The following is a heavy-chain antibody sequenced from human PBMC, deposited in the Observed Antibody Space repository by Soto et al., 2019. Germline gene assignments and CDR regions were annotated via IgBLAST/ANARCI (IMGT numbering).Heavy chain of an antibody. J-gene: IGHJ6*02. D-gene: IGHD1-26*01. CDR2: IFHSGST. Sequence: QVRLQESGPGLVKPSGTLSLACVVSGGSISGDYWWTWVRQSPGKGLEWLGEIFHSGSTNSNPSLKTRVTLSVDKSKREFSLNLTSVTAADTAVYYCARGDSGSYLCEGLGYYYVMDIWGQGTTVTVSS. CDR3: ARGDSGSYLCEGLGYYYVMDI. CDR1: GGSISGDYW. V-gene: IGHV4-4*02.